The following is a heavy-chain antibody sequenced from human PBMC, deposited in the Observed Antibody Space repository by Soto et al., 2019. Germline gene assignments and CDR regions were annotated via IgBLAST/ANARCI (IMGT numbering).Heavy chain of an antibody. V-gene: IGHV3-30*18. CDR2: ISYDGSNK. J-gene: IGHJ4*02. CDR3: AKVRDPDYYYYGSVTLGY. D-gene: IGHD3-10*01. Sequence: GGSLRLSCAASGFTFSSYGMHWVRQAPGKGLEWVAVISYDGSNKYYADSVKGRFTISRDNSKNTLYLQMNSLRAEDTAVYYCAKVRDPDYYYYGSVTLGYWGQGTLVTVSS. CDR1: GFTFSSYG.